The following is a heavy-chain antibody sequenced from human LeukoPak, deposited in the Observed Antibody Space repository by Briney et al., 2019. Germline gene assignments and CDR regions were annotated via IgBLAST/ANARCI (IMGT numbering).Heavy chain of an antibody. D-gene: IGHD5-24*01. CDR2: IYYSGST. J-gene: IGHJ4*02. CDR3: ARSSRRDGYKADY. Sequence: SETLSLTCTVSGGSISSYYWSWIRQPPGKGLEWIGYIYYSGSTNYNPSLKSRVTISVDTSKNQLSLQLSSVTAADTAVYYCARSSRRDGYKADYWGQGTLVTVSS. V-gene: IGHV4-59*01. CDR1: GGSISSYY.